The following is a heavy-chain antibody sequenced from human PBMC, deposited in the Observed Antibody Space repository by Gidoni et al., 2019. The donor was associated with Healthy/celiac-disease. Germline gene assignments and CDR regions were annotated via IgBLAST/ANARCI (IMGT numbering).Heavy chain of an antibody. D-gene: IGHD3-10*01. CDR3: ARAPSRGSGSYYNFLPMDV. V-gene: IGHV4-31*03. CDR2: IYYSGST. J-gene: IGHJ6*02. CDR1: AGSIRSGGSY. Sequence: QVQLQESGPGLVKPSQTLSLTCTVSAGSIRSGGSYWSWIRQHPGKGLEWIGYIYYSGSTYYNPSLKSRVTISVDTSKNQFSLKLSSVTAADTAVYYCARAPSRGSGSYYNFLPMDVWGQGTTVTVSS.